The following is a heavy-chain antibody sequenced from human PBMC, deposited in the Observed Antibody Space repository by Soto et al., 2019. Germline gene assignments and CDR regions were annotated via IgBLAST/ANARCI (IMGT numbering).Heavy chain of an antibody. CDR2: IVPDGRNQ. CDR3: ARGPTHGAFDL. CDR1: GSPFD. Sequence: QVQLVEFGGGVVQPGRSLRLSCVACGSPFDVHWVRQAPGKGPEWVAHIVPDGRNQYWADSVKGRFTGSRDNAKNTVYLQMNSLRTEDTAVYYCARGPTHGAFDLWGQGTMVTVSS. J-gene: IGHJ3*01. V-gene: IGHV3-30-3*01.